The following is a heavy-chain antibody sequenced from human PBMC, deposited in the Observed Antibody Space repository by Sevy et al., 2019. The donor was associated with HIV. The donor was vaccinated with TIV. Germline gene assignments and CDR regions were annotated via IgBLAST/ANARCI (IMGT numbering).Heavy chain of an antibody. CDR1: GGSISTYY. CDR2: VYYSGST. CDR3: ARETDYYYYMDV. Sequence: SETLSLTCTVSGGSISTYYWSWIRQPPGKGLEWLGYVYYSGSTNYNPSLKSRVTISVDTSKNQFSLKLSSVTAADTDVYYCARETDYYYYMDVWGRGTTVTVSS. V-gene: IGHV4-59*01. J-gene: IGHJ6*03. D-gene: IGHD2-21*02.